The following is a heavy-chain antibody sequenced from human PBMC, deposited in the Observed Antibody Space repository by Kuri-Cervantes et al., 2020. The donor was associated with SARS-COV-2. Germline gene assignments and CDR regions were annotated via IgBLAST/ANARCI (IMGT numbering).Heavy chain of an antibody. V-gene: IGHV3-23*01. J-gene: IGHJ4*02. CDR1: AFTFNNYG. CDR2: ISYSGENT. CDR3: AKGSRRSVASLIFDY. Sequence: GGSLRLSCAASAFTFNNYGMSWVRQAPGKGLERVAIISYSGENTYYADSVKGRFTISRDNSKNTVYLQMNSLRAEDTAIYHCAKGSRRSVASLIFDYWDQGTLVTVSS. D-gene: IGHD5-12*01.